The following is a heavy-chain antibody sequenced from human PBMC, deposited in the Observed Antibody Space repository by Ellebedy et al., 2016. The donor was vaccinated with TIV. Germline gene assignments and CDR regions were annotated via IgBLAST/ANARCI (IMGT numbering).Heavy chain of an antibody. CDR1: GYTFTGYY. CDR3: ARSHSSGWPSPRRKDAFDI. J-gene: IGHJ3*02. V-gene: IGHV1-2*02. CDR2: INPNSGGT. D-gene: IGHD6-19*01. Sequence: AASVKVSCKASGYTFTGYYMHWVRQAPGQGLEWMGWINPNSGGTNYAQKFQGRVTMTRDTSISTAYRELSRLRSDDTAVYYCARSHSSGWPSPRRKDAFDIWGQGTMVTVSS.